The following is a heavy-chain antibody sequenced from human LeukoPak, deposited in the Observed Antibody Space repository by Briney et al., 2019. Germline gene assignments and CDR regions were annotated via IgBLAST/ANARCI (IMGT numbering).Heavy chain of an antibody. CDR3: ARWGHISSWFSYYYYMDV. CDR1: GGSFSDYY. D-gene: IGHD6-13*01. V-gene: IGHV4-34*01. J-gene: IGHJ6*03. Sequence: SETLSLTCAVYGGSFSDYYWGWIRQPPGKGLEWIGSIYYSGSTYYNPSLKSRVTISVDTSKNQFSLKLSSVTAADTAVYYCARWGHISSWFSYYYYMDVWGKGTTVTISS. CDR2: IYYSGST.